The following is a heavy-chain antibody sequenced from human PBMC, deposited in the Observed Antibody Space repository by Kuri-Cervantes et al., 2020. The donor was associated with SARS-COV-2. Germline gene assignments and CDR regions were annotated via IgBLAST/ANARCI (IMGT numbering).Heavy chain of an antibody. D-gene: IGHD2-2*01. Sequence: ASVKVSCKASGYTFTSYDINWVRQATGQGLEWMGWMNPNSGNTGYAQKFQGRVTMTRNTSISTAYMELSSLRSEDTAVYYCARREGSRGYCSITSCYQADVWGQGTTVTVSS. CDR2: MNPNSGNT. CDR3: ARREGSRGYCSITSCYQADV. V-gene: IGHV1-8*01. CDR1: GYTFTSYD. J-gene: IGHJ6*02.